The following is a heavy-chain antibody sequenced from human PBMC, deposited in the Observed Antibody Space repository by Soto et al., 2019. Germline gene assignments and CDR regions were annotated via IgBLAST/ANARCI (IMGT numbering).Heavy chain of an antibody. D-gene: IGHD6-13*01. J-gene: IGHJ4*02. CDR2: IWFDGSNK. CDR1: GFTFSNYG. CDR3: AGGGQPVGPYYFDY. Sequence: QVQLVESGGGVVQPGRSLRLSCAASGFTFSNYGVHWVRQAPGKGLEWVAVIWFDGSNKYYGDSVKGRFTISRDNSKNTLYLQMSSLTAEDTAVYYCAGGGQPVGPYYFDYWGQGTLVTVSS. V-gene: IGHV3-33*01.